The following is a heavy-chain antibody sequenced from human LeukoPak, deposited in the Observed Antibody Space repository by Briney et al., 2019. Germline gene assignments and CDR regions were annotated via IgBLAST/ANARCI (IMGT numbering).Heavy chain of an antibody. Sequence: GGSLRLSCAASGFTFSSYGMHWVRQAPGKGLEWVAVISYDGSNKYYADSVKGRFTISRDNSKNTLYLQMNSLGAEDTAVYYCAIKLWFGEYNYWGQGTLVTVSS. CDR2: ISYDGSNK. D-gene: IGHD3-10*01. CDR3: AIKLWFGEYNY. V-gene: IGHV3-30*03. CDR1: GFTFSSYG. J-gene: IGHJ4*02.